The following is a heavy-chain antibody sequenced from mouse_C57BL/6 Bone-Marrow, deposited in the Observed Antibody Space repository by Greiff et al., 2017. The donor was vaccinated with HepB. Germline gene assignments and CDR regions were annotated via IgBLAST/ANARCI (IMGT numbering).Heavy chain of an antibody. CDR3: ARGITTEGAY. Sequence: EVKVVESGGGLVKPGGSLKLSCAASGFTFSDYGMHWVRQAPEKGLEWVAYISSGSSTIYYADTVKGRFTISRDNAKNTLFLQMTSLRSEDTAMYYCARGITTEGAYWGQGTLVTVSA. V-gene: IGHV5-17*01. CDR1: GFTFSDYG. D-gene: IGHD1-1*01. CDR2: ISSGSSTI. J-gene: IGHJ3*01.